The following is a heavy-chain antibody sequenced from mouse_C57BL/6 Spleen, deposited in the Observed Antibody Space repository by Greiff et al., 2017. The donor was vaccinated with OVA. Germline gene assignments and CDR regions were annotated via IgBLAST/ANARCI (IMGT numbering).Heavy chain of an antibody. D-gene: IGHD1-1*01. CDR1: GFTFSSYG. CDR3: ARLITTVVPFAY. CDR2: ISSGGSYT. V-gene: IGHV5-6*01. J-gene: IGHJ3*01. Sequence: EVHLVESGGDLVKPGGSLKLSCAASGFTFSSYGMSWVRQTPDKRLEWVATISSGGSYTYYPDSVKGRFTISRDNAKNTLYLQMSSLKSEDTAMYYCARLITTVVPFAYWGQGTLVTVSA.